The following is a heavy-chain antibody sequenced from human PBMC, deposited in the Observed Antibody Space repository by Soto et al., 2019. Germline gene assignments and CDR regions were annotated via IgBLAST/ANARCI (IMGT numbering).Heavy chain of an antibody. D-gene: IGHD1-26*01. CDR2: IIPIFGTA. V-gene: IGHV1-69*12. CDR3: AGSLGGNSGRYEGGYDY. Sequence: QVQLVQSGAEVKKPGSSVKVSCKASGGTFSSYAISWVRQAPGQGLEWMGGIIPIFGTANYAQKFQGRVTITAEESTSHAYMERSSLRSEDAAVYYCAGSLGGNSGRYEGGYDYWGQGTLVTVSS. CDR1: GGTFSSYA. J-gene: IGHJ4*02.